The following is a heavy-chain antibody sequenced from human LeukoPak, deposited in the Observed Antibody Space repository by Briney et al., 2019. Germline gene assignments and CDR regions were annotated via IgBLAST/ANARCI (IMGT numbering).Heavy chain of an antibody. CDR3: AILYHSSSSVWAGG. D-gene: IGHD6-6*01. J-gene: IGHJ4*02. V-gene: IGHV1-69*04. CDR1: GGTFSSYA. Sequence: SVKVSCEASGGTFSSYAISWVRQAPGQGLEWMGRIIPILGIANYAQKFQGRVTITADKSTSTAYMELSSLRSEDTAVYYCAILYHSSSSVWAGGWGQGTLVTVSS. CDR2: IIPILGIA.